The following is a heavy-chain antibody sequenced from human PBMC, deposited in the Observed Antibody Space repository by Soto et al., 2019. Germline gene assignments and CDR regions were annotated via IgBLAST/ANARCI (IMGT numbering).Heavy chain of an antibody. CDR3: AKAYSGPFDV. Sequence: SGGSLRLSCAASGFNFSSYDIHWVRQAPGKGLEWVAVISYDGSKKYYADSVKGLFTISRDNSKNTLYLQVNSLRAEDTAVYYCAKAYSGPFDVWGQGTMVTVSS. D-gene: IGHD1-26*01. CDR1: GFNFSSYD. V-gene: IGHV3-30*18. CDR2: ISYDGSKK. J-gene: IGHJ3*01.